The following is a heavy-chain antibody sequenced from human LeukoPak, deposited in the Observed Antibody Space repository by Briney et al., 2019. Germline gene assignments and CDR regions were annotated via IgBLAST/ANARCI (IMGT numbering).Heavy chain of an antibody. CDR3: ARVGCTADTCYGYLVFDN. CDR1: GFTFSSYA. D-gene: IGHD3-16*01. Sequence: PGGSLRLSCAASGFTFSSYAMSWVRQAPGMGLEWVAHIKPDGTEKYFVDSVRGRFTISRDNAKNSLYLQVNSPRAEDTAVYYCARVGCTADTCYGYLVFDNWGQGTLVTVSS. V-gene: IGHV3-7*01. CDR2: IKPDGTEK. J-gene: IGHJ4*02.